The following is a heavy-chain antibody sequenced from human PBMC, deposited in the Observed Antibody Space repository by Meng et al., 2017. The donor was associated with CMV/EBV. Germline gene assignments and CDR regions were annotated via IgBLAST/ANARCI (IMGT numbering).Heavy chain of an antibody. Sequence: GESLKISCAASGLTFSSYAMHWVRQAPGKGLEWVAVISYDGSNKYYADSVKGRFTISRDNSKNTLYLQMNSLRAEDTAVYYCAREEDYYGMDVWGQGTTVTVSS. CDR2: ISYDGSNK. J-gene: IGHJ6*02. CDR1: GLTFSSYA. V-gene: IGHV3-30-3*01. CDR3: AREEDYYGMDV.